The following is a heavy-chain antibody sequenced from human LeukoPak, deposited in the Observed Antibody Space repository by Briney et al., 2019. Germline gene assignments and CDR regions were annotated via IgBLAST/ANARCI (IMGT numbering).Heavy chain of an antibody. CDR2: IYYSGST. CDR1: GGSISSYY. V-gene: IGHV4-59*01. D-gene: IGHD2-21*02. Sequence: PSETLSLTCTVSGGSISSYYWSWIRQPPGKGLEWIGYIYYSGSTNYNPSLKSRVTISVDTSKNQLSLKLSSVTAADTAVYYCARTASRRYYYYYGMDVWGQGTTVTVSS. J-gene: IGHJ6*02. CDR3: ARTASRRYYYYYGMDV.